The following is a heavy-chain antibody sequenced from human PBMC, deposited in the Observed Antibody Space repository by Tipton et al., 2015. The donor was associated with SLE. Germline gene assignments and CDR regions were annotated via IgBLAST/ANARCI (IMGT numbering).Heavy chain of an antibody. CDR2: IYTSGST. CDR1: GGSISSYY. Sequence: TLSLTCTVSGGSISSYYWSWIRQPPGKGLEWIGRIYTSGSTNYNPSLKSRVTISVDTSKNQFSLKLSSVTAADTAVYYCARVRYSGHDEAYYFDYWGQGTLVTVSS. D-gene: IGHD5-12*01. J-gene: IGHJ4*02. CDR3: ARVRYSGHDEAYYFDY. V-gene: IGHV4-4*08.